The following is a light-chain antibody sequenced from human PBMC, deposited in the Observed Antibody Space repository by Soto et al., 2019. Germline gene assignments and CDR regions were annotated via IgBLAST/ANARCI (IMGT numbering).Light chain of an antibody. CDR2: EVS. CDR1: SSDVGGYNY. V-gene: IGLV2-8*01. Sequence: QSALTQPPSASGSPGQSVTISCTGTSSDVGGYNYVSWYQQHPGKAPKLMIYEVSKRPSGVPDRFSGSKSGNTASLTVSGLQAEDESDYYCSSYAGSNQGVFGPGTKLTVL. CDR3: SSYAGSNQGV. J-gene: IGLJ1*01.